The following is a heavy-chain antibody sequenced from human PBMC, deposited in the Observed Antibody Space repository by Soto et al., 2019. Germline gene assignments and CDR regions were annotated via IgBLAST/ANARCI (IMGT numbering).Heavy chain of an antibody. J-gene: IGHJ4*02. CDR2: INGASTTT. CDR3: ARDLSH. V-gene: IGHV3-48*02. CDR1: GFPFSSYA. Sequence: DVQLVGSGGGLVQPGGSLRLSCVASGFPFSSYAMHWVRQAPGEGLEWISYINGASTTTFYADSVKGRFTVSRDNATNSVYLQMSSLIHEDTAVCYCARDLSHWGQGMLVTVSS.